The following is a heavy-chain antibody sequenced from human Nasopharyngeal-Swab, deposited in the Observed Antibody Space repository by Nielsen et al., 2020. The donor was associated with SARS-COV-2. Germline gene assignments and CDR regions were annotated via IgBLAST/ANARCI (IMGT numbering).Heavy chain of an antibody. CDR2: INPSGGST. CDR3: ARVRRIAAAASYGMDV. Sequence: ASVKVSCKASGYTFTSYYMHWVRQATGQGLEWMGIINPSGGSTSYAQKFQGRVTMTRDTSTSTVYMELSSLRSEDTAVYYCARVRRIAAAASYGMDVWGQGTTVTVSS. CDR1: GYTFTSYY. D-gene: IGHD6-13*01. V-gene: IGHV1-46*01. J-gene: IGHJ6*02.